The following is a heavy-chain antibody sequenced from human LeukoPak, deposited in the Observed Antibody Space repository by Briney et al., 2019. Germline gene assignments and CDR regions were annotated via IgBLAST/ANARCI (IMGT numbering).Heavy chain of an antibody. D-gene: IGHD6-19*01. CDR2: INWNGGST. J-gene: IGHJ4*02. Sequence: GGSLRLSCAASGFTSDDYGMSWVRQAPGKGLEWVSGINWNGGSTGYADSVKGRFTISRDNAKNSLYLQMNSLRAEDTALYYCARRAVAGEFGLIDYWGQGTLVTVSS. CDR1: GFTSDDYG. V-gene: IGHV3-20*04. CDR3: ARRAVAGEFGLIDY.